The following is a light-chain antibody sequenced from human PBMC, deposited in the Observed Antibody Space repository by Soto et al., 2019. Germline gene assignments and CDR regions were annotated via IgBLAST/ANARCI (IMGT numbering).Light chain of an antibody. CDR1: RSISNW. V-gene: IGKV1-5*01. J-gene: IGKJ4*01. CDR2: DAS. Sequence: DIQMTQSPSTLSASVGDRVTITCRASRSISNWLAWYQQRPGIAPKLLIFDASILQSGAPSRFSGSGSGTEFTLSISRLQTDDFATYYCQQYGSFSPITFXGGTKVDIK. CDR3: QQYGSFSPIT.